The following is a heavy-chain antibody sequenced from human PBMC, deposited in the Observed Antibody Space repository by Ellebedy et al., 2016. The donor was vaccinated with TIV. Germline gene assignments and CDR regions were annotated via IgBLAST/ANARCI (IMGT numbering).Heavy chain of an antibody. J-gene: IGHJ4*02. D-gene: IGHD6-19*01. CDR2: IYSGGST. Sequence: GESLKISCAASGFTVGNNFMSWVRQAPGKGLEWVSLIYSGGSTDYADSVKGRFTISRDSSKNTLYLQMNSLRAEDTAVYYCARDPRTRAVAGIDHWGQGTLVTVSS. CDR1: GFTVGNNF. V-gene: IGHV3-53*01. CDR3: ARDPRTRAVAGIDH.